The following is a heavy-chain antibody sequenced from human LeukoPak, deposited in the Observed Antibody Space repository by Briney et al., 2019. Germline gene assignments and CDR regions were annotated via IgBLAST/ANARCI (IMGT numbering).Heavy chain of an antibody. Sequence: GGSLRLSCTASGFTFGDYAMSWFRQAPGKGLEWVGFIRSKAYGGTTEYAASVKGRFTISRDDSKSIAYLQMNSLKTEDTAVYYCTRAYTQLGFDPWGQGTLITVSS. V-gene: IGHV3-49*03. CDR3: TRAYTQLGFDP. CDR1: GFTFGDYA. J-gene: IGHJ5*02. D-gene: IGHD2-2*01. CDR2: IRSKAYGGTT.